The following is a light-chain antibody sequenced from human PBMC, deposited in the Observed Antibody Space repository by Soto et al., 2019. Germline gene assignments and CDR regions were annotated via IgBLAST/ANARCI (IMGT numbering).Light chain of an antibody. CDR2: EGS. V-gene: IGLV2-23*01. Sequence: QSVLTQPSSVTGSPGQSITISCSGTTSDVGTFCLVSWFQQHPGKAPKLMIYEGSKRPAGVSKRFSGSKSGDTASLTISGLKAEDEAVYYCSAYEACTPLYVFPXGTKATVL. CDR1: TSDVGTFCL. J-gene: IGLJ1*01. CDR3: SAYEACTPLYV.